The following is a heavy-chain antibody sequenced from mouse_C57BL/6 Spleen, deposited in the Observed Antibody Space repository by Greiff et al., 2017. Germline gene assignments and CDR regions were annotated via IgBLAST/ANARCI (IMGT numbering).Heavy chain of an antibody. V-gene: IGHV14-4*01. CDR3: TTTYYSNPY. CDR2: IDPENGDT. J-gene: IGHJ2*01. D-gene: IGHD2-5*01. Sequence: VQLQRSGAELVRPGASVKLSCTASGFNIKDDYMHWVKQRPEQGLEWIGWIDPENGDTEYASKFQGKATITADTSSNTAYLQLSSLTSEDTAVYYCTTTYYSNPYWGQGTTLTVSS. CDR1: GFNIKDDY.